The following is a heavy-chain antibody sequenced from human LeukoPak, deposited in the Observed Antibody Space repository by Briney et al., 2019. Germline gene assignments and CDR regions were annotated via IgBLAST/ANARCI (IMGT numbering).Heavy chain of an antibody. J-gene: IGHJ4*02. CDR1: GGSISSYY. CDR2: IYYSGST. D-gene: IGHD1-26*01. V-gene: IGHV4-59*08. CDR3: ARNSGSYFDY. Sequence: SETLSLTCTVSGGSISSYYWSWIRQPPGKGLEWIGYIYYSGSTNYNPSLKSRVTISVDTSKNQFSLKLSSVTAADTAVYYCARNSGSYFDYWGQGTLVTVSS.